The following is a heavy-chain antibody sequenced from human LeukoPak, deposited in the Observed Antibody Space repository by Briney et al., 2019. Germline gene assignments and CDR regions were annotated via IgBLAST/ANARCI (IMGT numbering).Heavy chain of an antibody. CDR2: INPNSGGT. CDR3: AREILGYCSSTSCHDAFDI. Sequence: GASVKVSCKASGYTFTGYYMHWVRQAPGQGLEWMGWINPNSGGTNYAQKFQGRVTMTRDTSISTAYMELSRLRSDDTAVYYCAREILGYCSSTSCHDAFDIWGQGTMVTVSS. J-gene: IGHJ3*02. CDR1: GYTFTGYY. D-gene: IGHD2-2*01. V-gene: IGHV1-2*02.